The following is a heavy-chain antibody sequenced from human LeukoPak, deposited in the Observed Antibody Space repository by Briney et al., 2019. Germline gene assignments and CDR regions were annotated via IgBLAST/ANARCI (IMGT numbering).Heavy chain of an antibody. CDR1: GGSLSTFY. D-gene: IGHD6-13*01. CDR2: ISHSGST. CDR3: ARGRYSSSWYLDY. V-gene: IGHV4-59*01. Sequence: SETLSLTCTVAGGSLSTFYWSWIRQPPGKGLEWIAYISHSGSTSYNPFLKSRVVMSVDTSKNQFSLRLSSVTAADTAVYYCARGRYSSSWYLDYWGQGALVTVSS. J-gene: IGHJ4*02.